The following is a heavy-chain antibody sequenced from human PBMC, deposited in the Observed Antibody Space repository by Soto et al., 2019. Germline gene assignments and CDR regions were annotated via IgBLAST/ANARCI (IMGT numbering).Heavy chain of an antibody. CDR2: INPASGST. D-gene: IGHD6-13*01. V-gene: IGHV1-46*01. Sequence: QVQLVQSGAEVKKPGASVKVSCRTSGYTFTHYYIHWVRQAPGQGLEWLGIINPASGSTNYAQDFQGRVTLTMDTSTTTVYMELSGLRAEDTALFYCARDLAAGAHWGQGTLVTVSS. J-gene: IGHJ4*02. CDR3: ARDLAAGAH. CDR1: GYTFTHYY.